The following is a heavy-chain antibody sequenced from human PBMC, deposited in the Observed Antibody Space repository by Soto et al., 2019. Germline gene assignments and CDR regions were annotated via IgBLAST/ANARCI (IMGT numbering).Heavy chain of an antibody. D-gene: IGHD4-17*01. V-gene: IGHV4-4*02. CDR2: IYHSGRT. CDR3: ARVWTTVTNWFDP. J-gene: IGHJ5*02. CDR1: GCSISSSNW. Sequence: QVQLQESGPGLVKPSGTLSLTCAVSGCSISSSNWWSWVRQPPGKGLEWIGEIYHSGRTNYNPSLKRRVTIPLYKSKNHCSLKLSSVTAADTAVYYCARVWTTVTNWFDPWGQGTLVTVSS.